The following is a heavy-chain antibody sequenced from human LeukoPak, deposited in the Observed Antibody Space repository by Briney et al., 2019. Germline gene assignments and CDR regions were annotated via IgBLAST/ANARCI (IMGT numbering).Heavy chain of an antibody. CDR1: GYTFTSYG. CDR2: IIPIFGTA. D-gene: IGHD2-2*02. J-gene: IGHJ3*02. Sequence: SVKVSCKASGYTFTSYGISWVRQAPGQGLEWMGGIIPIFGTANYAQKFQGRVTITADESTSTAYMELSSLRSEDTAVYYCARGYCSSTSCYTGDAFDIWGQGTMVTVSS. V-gene: IGHV1-69*13. CDR3: ARGYCSSTSCYTGDAFDI.